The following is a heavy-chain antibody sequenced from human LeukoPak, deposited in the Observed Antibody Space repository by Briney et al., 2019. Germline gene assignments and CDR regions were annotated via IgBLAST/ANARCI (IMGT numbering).Heavy chain of an antibody. CDR2: ISYDGSNK. D-gene: IGHD2-2*01. V-gene: IGHV3-30*04. J-gene: IGHJ4*02. CDR3: ARDGSGFRGYCSSSSCSFDY. CDR1: GFTFSSYA. Sequence: PGGSLRLSCAASGFTFSSYAIHWVGQAPGKGLEWVAVISYDGSNKYYADSVKGRFTISRDNSKNTLYLQMNSLRAEDTAVYYCARDGSGFRGYCSSSSCSFDYWGQGTLVTVSS.